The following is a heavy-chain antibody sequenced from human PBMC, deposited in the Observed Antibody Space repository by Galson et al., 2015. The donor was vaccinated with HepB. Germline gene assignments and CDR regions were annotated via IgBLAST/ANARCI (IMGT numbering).Heavy chain of an antibody. D-gene: IGHD3-10*01. CDR3: ARDPLLERGLWFGEFDP. CDR2: ISGSGTTI. V-gene: IGHV3-11*01. J-gene: IGHJ5*02. Sequence: SLRLSCAASGFTFSDYYMSWIRQAPGKGLEWVSYISGSGTTIYYADSVKGRFTISRDNAKNSLYLQMNSLRAEDTAVYYCARDPLLERGLWFGEFDPWGQGTLVTVSS. CDR1: GFTFSDYY.